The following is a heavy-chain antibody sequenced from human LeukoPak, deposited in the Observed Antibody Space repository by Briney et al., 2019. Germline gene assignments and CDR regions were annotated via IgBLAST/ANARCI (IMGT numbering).Heavy chain of an antibody. J-gene: IGHJ4*02. CDR2: INHSGST. V-gene: IGHV4-34*01. CDR3: ARLAAAGSALGY. Sequence: SETLSLTCAVYGGSFSGYYWSWIRQPPGKRLDWIGEINHSGSTNYNPSLKSRVTISVDTSKNQFSLKLSSVTAADTAVYYCARLAAAGSALGYWGQGTLVTVSS. D-gene: IGHD6-13*01. CDR1: GGSFSGYY.